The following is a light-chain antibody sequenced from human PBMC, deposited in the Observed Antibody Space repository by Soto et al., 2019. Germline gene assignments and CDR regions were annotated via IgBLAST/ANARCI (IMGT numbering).Light chain of an antibody. CDR3: QQYVTSSPRT. Sequence: EIVWTQAPVTLSFSPLEGATLSCRASHTISSSYLAWYQQKPGQAPRLLMYGISRRATGIPDRFSGSGSGTDFTLTITRLEPEDFAVYYCQQYVTSSPRTFGQGTKVDIK. CDR2: GIS. J-gene: IGKJ1*01. CDR1: HTISSSY. V-gene: IGKV3-20*01.